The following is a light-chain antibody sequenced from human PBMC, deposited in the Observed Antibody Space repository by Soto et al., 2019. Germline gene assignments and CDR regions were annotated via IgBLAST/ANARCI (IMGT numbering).Light chain of an antibody. CDR1: QSMNDW. CDR3: LRYNAFSQT. CDR2: DAS. J-gene: IGKJ1*01. Sequence: GDRVTITCRASQSMNDWLAWYQQKPGKAPKVLIYDASSLQSGVPSRFSGSGSGTEFTLTIDSLQPDDVATYYCLRYNAFSQTFGQGTEVEI. V-gene: IGKV1-5*01.